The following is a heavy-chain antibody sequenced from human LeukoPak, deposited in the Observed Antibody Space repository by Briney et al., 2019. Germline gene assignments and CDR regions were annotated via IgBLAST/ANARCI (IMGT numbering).Heavy chain of an antibody. V-gene: IGHV4-59*01. D-gene: IGHD6-19*01. Sequence: SETLSLTCTVSGGSISSYYWSWIRQPPGKGLEWIGYIYYSGGTKYNPSLKSRVTISLDTSKNQFSLKLSSVTAADTAVYYCARVAVAGTFDPWGQGTLVTVSS. J-gene: IGHJ5*02. CDR1: GGSISSYY. CDR3: ARVAVAGTFDP. CDR2: IYYSGGT.